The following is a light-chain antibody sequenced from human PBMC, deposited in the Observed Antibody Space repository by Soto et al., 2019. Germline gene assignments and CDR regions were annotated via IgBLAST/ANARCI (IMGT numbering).Light chain of an antibody. CDR2: STS. CDR1: QSVISSY. J-gene: IGKJ1*01. Sequence: ENVLTQSPGTLSLSPGERATLSCRASQSVISSYLAWYQQKPGQAPRLLIYSTSTRATGIPDRFSGSGSGTDFTLTISRLEPEDVAVYYCQQYGSSLWTFGQGTKVEIK. CDR3: QQYGSSLWT. V-gene: IGKV3-20*01.